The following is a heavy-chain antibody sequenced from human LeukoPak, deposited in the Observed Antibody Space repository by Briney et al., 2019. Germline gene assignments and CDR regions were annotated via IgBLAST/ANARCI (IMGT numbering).Heavy chain of an antibody. CDR3: AKVLMMTTVTTYYFDY. CDR2: ITGSSTYI. J-gene: IGHJ4*02. Sequence: PGGSLRLSCAASGFSFNTHNLNWVRQAPGKGLEWVSSITGSSTYIFYADSVRGRFTISRDNAKNSLYLQMNSLRAEDTAIYYCAKVLMMTTVTTYYFDYWGQGTLVTVSS. V-gene: IGHV3-21*04. D-gene: IGHD4-17*01. CDR1: GFSFNTHN.